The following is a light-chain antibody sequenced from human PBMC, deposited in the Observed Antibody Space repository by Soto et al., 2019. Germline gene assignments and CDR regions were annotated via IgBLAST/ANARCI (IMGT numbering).Light chain of an antibody. V-gene: IGKV3-11*01. J-gene: IGKJ4*01. CDR1: QSVSSC. CDR2: DAS. CDR3: QQRSNWPLT. Sequence: EIVLTHSPPTLSLSPGEIGTLSCRASQSVSSCLAWYQQKPGQAPRLLIYDASNRATGIPARFSGSGSGTDFTLTISSLEPEDFAVYYCQQRSNWPLTFGGGTKVDIK.